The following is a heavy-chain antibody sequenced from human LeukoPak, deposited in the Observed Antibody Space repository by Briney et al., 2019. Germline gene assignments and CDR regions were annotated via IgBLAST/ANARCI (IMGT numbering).Heavy chain of an antibody. CDR3: ARSRDGYNLWYFDL. V-gene: IGHV3-13*01. D-gene: IGHD5-24*01. J-gene: IGHJ2*01. CDR2: IGTAGDT. Sequence: GWSLRLSCAASGFTFSSYDMHWVRQPTGKGVEWVSTIGTAGDTYYPGSVKGRFTISRENAKNSLYLQMNSLRAGDTAVYYCARSRDGYNLWYFDLWGRGTLVTVSS. CDR1: GFTFSSYD.